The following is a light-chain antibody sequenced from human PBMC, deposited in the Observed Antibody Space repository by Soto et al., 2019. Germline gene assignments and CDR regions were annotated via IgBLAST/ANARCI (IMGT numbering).Light chain of an antibody. V-gene: IGKV3D-15*01. CDR1: QSVNSN. CDR2: GIS. CDR3: QQHTQWPIT. J-gene: IGKJ5*01. Sequence: EVVMTQSPATLSVSPGERATLSCRASQSVNSNYLAWYQQKPGQPPRLLIYGISTRATGIPDRFSASGSGTECTLTISSLQPEDFAIYYCQQHTQWPITFGQGTRLEMK.